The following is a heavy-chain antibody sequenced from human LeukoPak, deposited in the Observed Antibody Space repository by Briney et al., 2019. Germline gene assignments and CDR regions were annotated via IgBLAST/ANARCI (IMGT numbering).Heavy chain of an antibody. CDR1: GYSFISYW. Sequence: GESLKISCKASGYSFISYWIAWVRQMPGKGLEWMGTIYPGDSDTRYSPSFQGQVTISADKSISTAYLQWSRLTASDTAMYYCARPLVRTGYSGSWYFNYWGQGTLVTVSS. D-gene: IGHD6-13*01. V-gene: IGHV5-51*01. CDR3: ARPLVRTGYSGSWYFNY. J-gene: IGHJ4*02. CDR2: IYPGDSDT.